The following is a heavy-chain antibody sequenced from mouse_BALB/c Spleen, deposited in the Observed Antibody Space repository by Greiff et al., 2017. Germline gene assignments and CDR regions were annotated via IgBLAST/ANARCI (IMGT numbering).Heavy chain of an antibody. D-gene: IGHD2-2*01. CDR1: GYTFTSYW. Sequence: VQLQQSGTVLARPGASVKMSCKASGYTFTSYWMHWVKQRPGQGLEWIGAIYPGNSDTSYNQKFKGKAKLTAVTSTSTAYMELSSLTNEDSAVYYCTRGGYGYDYYIDYRGQGTTLTVSS. V-gene: IGHV1-5*01. CDR2: IYPGNSDT. CDR3: TRGGYGYDYYIDY. J-gene: IGHJ2*01.